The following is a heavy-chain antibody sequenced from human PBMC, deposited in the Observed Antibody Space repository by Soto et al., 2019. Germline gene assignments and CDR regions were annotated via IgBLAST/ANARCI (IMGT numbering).Heavy chain of an antibody. CDR2: IYWNDDK. CDR3: ARKVGSYYFDY. V-gene: IGHV2-5*01. CDR1: GFSLSTSGVG. J-gene: IGHJ4*02. Sequence: SGPTLVNPTQTLTLTCTFSGFSLSTSGVGVGWIRQPPGKALEWLTLIYWNDDKRYSPSLRSRLTITKDTSRNQVVLTMTNMEPVDTATYYCARKVGSYYFDYWGQGTLVTVSS. D-gene: IGHD3-10*01.